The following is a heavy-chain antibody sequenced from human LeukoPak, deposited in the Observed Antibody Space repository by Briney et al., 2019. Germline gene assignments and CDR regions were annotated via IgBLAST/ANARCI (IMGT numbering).Heavy chain of an antibody. V-gene: IGHV3-7*03. Sequence: PGGPLRLSCAASGFILSNHWMTWVRQAPGKGPEWVANMNKDGSEKYYVDSVKGRFTISRDTAKNSLYLQMNNLRAEDTALYYCARNNDMDVWGQGTTVIVSS. D-gene: IGHD1/OR15-1a*01. CDR3: ARNNDMDV. CDR2: MNKDGSEK. J-gene: IGHJ6*02. CDR1: GFILSNHW.